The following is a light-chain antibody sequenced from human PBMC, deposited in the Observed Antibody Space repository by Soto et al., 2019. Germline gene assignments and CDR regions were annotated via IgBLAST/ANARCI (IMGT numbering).Light chain of an antibody. V-gene: IGKV3-15*01. Sequence: EIVLTQSPATLSVSPGESTTLSCRASQSVGSTLAWYQLKPGQSPRLLIYDASTRATGIPDRFSGTGSGTEFTLTISRLQSEDFAVYYCHQYDNRHHTFGQGTKVDIK. CDR2: DAS. J-gene: IGKJ1*01. CDR1: QSVGST. CDR3: HQYDNRHHT.